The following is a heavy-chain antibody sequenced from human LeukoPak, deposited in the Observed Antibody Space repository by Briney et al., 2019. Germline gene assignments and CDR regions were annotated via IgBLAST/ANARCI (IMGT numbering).Heavy chain of an antibody. V-gene: IGHV3-23*01. J-gene: IGHJ3*02. D-gene: IGHD3-22*01. Sequence: GGPLKPSWAPPGLTFTSNAMSWVRQAPGKGLDWVSAFRGSGGSTYYADSVKGRFTISRDNSKNTLYLQMNSLRAEDTAVYYCAKDRRVGITMIVDDAFDIWGQGTMVTVSS. CDR2: FRGSGGST. CDR3: AKDRRVGITMIVDDAFDI. CDR1: GLTFTSNA.